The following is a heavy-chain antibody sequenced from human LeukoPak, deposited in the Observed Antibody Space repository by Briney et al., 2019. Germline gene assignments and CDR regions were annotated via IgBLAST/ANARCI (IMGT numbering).Heavy chain of an antibody. Sequence: GGSLRLSCAASGVTFSGYAVSWGRQAPGKGLGWVSAISGSGANTYSVGSVKGRFTISRDNSKKTLFLQMTSLRAEDTAVYSCAKDRLELHDYYMAVWGKGTTVTVSS. D-gene: IGHD1-7*01. V-gene: IGHV3-23*01. CDR2: ISGSGANT. CDR1: GVTFSGYA. CDR3: AKDRLELHDYYMAV. J-gene: IGHJ6*03.